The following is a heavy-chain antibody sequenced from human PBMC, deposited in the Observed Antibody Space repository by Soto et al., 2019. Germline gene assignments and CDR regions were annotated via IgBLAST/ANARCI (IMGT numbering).Heavy chain of an antibody. D-gene: IGHD2-21*02. J-gene: IGHJ4*02. V-gene: IGHV4-59*01. Sequence: PSVALPVTSTVSSGFISRYYWSWSRQPPGKGLEWIGYIYYSGSTNYNPSLKSRVTISVDTSKNQFSLKLSSVTAADTAVYYCARGGHGGNSYAFDYWGQGTLVTVS. CDR3: ARGGHGGNSYAFDY. CDR2: IYYSGST. CDR1: SGFISRYY.